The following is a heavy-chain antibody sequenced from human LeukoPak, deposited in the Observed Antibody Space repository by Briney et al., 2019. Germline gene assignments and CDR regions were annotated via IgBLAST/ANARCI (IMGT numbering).Heavy chain of an antibody. CDR1: GYTFTSYG. V-gene: IGHV1-18*01. J-gene: IGHJ4*02. CDR3: ARKGGESGYDFTFDY. Sequence: ASVKVSCKASGYTFTSYGTSWVRQAPGQGLEWMGWISAYNGNTNYAQKLQGRVTMTTDTSTSTAYMELRSLRSDDTAVYYCARKGGESGYDFTFDYWGQGTLVTVSS. CDR2: ISAYNGNT. D-gene: IGHD5-12*01.